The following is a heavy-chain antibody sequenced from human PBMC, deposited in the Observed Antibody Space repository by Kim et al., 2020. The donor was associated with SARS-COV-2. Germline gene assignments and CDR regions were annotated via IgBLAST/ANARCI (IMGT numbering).Heavy chain of an antibody. J-gene: IGHJ6*02. Sequence: ASVKVSCKASGYTFTSYGISWVRQAPGQGLEWMGWISAYNGNTNYAQKLQGRVTMTTDTSTSTAYMELRSLRSDDTAVYYCAREHIVVVPAANEYYYYGMDVWGQGTTVTVSS. CDR1: GYTFTSYG. V-gene: IGHV1-18*04. CDR3: AREHIVVVPAANEYYYYGMDV. CDR2: ISAYNGNT. D-gene: IGHD2-2*01.